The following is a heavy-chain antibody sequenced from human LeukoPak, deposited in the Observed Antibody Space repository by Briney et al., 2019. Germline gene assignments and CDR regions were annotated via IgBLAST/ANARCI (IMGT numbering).Heavy chain of an antibody. CDR3: ARGSATGLAH. D-gene: IGHD1-1*01. J-gene: IGHJ4*02. Sequence: GGSLRLSCAASGFTFSSYSMNWVRQAPGKGLEWVSSISSSGTYVYYADSVKGRFTISRDNAKNSLSLQMNSLRADDAAVYYCARGSATGLAHWGQGTLVTVS. CDR2: ISSSGTYV. V-gene: IGHV3-21*01. CDR1: GFTFSSYS.